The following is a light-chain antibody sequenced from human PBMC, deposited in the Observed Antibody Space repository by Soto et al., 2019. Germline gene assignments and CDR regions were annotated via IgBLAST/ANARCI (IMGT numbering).Light chain of an antibody. CDR3: SSYTSSSTLGAV. CDR2: DVS. J-gene: IGLJ2*01. Sequence: QSALTQPASVSGSPGQSITISCTGTSSDVGGYNYVSWYQQHPGKAPKLMIYDVSNRPSGVSNRFSGSKSGNTASLTISGLQAEDKADYYCSSYTSSSTLGAVFGGGTKLTVL. V-gene: IGLV2-14*01. CDR1: SSDVGGYNY.